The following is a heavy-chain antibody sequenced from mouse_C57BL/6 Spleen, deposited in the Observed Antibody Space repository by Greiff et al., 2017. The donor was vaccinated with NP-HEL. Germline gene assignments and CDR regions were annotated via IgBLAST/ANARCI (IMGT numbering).Heavy chain of an antibody. CDR1: GFSFNTYA. J-gene: IGHJ4*01. CDR3: VRHSSGYASMDY. V-gene: IGHV10-1*01. Sequence: EVQLQESGGGLVQPKGSLKLSCAASGFSFNTYAMNWVRQAPGKGLEWVARIRSKSNNYATYYADSVKDRFTISRDDSESMLYLQMNNLKTEDTAMYYCVRHSSGYASMDYWGQGTSVTVSS. D-gene: IGHD3-2*02. CDR2: IRSKSNNYAT.